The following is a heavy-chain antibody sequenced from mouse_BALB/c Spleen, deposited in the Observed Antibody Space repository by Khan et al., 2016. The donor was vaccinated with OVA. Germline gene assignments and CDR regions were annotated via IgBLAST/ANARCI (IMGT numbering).Heavy chain of an antibody. CDR2: IWNDGTT. CDR3: ARQPYYHYNIMDY. Sequence: VELVESGPGLAAPSQSLSITRTISGFSLTNYGVHWVRQPPGKGLEWLVEIWNDGTTTYNSSLKSRLTITKDNPQSQVFLNMNSLQTDDTAIYFCARQPYYHYNIMDYWGQGTSVTVSS. D-gene: IGHD2-10*01. V-gene: IGHV2-6-1*01. J-gene: IGHJ4*01. CDR1: GFSLTNYG.